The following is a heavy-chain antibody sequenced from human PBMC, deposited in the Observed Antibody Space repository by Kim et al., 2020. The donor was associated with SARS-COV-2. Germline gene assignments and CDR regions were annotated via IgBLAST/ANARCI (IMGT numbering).Heavy chain of an antibody. Sequence: GGSLRLSCAASGFTFNRDWMHWVRQVPGKGLVWVSRIFSDGSRTNYADSVKGRFTISRDNAKNTLYLQMNSLRAEDTAVYYCAGPTVTSYGMDVWGQGTTVTVSS. CDR2: IFSDGSRT. V-gene: IGHV3-74*01. CDR3: AGPTVTSYGMDV. CDR1: GFTFNRDW. D-gene: IGHD4-17*01. J-gene: IGHJ6*02.